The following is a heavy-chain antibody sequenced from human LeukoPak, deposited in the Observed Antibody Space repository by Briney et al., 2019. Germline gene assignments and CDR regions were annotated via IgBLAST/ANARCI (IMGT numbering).Heavy chain of an antibody. CDR1: GYTFTGYY. J-gene: IGHJ2*01. Sequence: ASVKVSCKASGYTFTGYYMHWVRQAPGQGLEWVGRINPNSGGTNYAQKFQGRVTMTRDTSISTAYMELSRLRSDDTAVYYCARVMYYYDSSGYYRYWYFDLWGRGTLVTVSS. CDR3: ARVMYYYDSSGYYRYWYFDL. V-gene: IGHV1-2*06. D-gene: IGHD3-22*01. CDR2: INPNSGGT.